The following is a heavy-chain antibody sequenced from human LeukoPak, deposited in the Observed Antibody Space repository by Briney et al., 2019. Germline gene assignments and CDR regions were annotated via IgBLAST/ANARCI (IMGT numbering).Heavy chain of an antibody. CDR3: ARVDYGSGSSPFDY. CDR1: GGSISSGGYY. J-gene: IGHJ4*02. D-gene: IGHD3-10*01. V-gene: IGHV4-30-4*08. Sequence: PSQTLSLTCTVSGGSISSGGYYWSWIRQHPGKGLEWIGYIYYSGSTYYNPSLKSRVTISVDTSKNQFSLKLSSVTAADTAVYYCARVDYGSGSSPFDYWGQGTLVTVSS. CDR2: IYYSGST.